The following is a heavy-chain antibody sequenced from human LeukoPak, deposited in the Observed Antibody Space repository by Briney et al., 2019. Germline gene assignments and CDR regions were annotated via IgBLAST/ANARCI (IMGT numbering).Heavy chain of an antibody. CDR2: IYWDDDK. V-gene: IGHV2-5*02. Sequence: SGPTLVNPTQTLTLTCTFSGFSLSTSGVGVGWIRQPPGKALEFLPLIYWDDDKRYSPSLKSRLTITKDTSKNQVVLTMTNMDPVDTATYYCAHSRLTWFDPWGQGTLVTVSS. J-gene: IGHJ5*02. CDR1: GFSLSTSGVG. D-gene: IGHD5-12*01. CDR3: AHSRLTWFDP.